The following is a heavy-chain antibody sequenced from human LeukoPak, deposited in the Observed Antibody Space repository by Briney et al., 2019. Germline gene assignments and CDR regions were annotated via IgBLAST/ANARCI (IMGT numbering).Heavy chain of an antibody. D-gene: IGHD2-2*01. J-gene: IGHJ5*02. Sequence: GGSLRLSCAASGFTFSSYWMHWVRHAPGKGLVWVSRINGDGSSTSYADSVKGRFTISRDNAKNTLYLQMNSLRAEDTAVYYCARGHCSTTSCSYHWGQGTLVTVSS. CDR2: INGDGSST. CDR1: GFTFSSYW. CDR3: ARGHCSTTSCSYH. V-gene: IGHV3-74*01.